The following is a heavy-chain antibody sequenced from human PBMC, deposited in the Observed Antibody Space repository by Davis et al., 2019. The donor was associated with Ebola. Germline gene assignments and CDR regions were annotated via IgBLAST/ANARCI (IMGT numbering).Heavy chain of an antibody. CDR2: ISAYNGNT. Sequence: ASVKVSCKASGYTFTSYGISWVRQAPGQGLEWMGWISAYNGNTNYAQKLQGRVTMTTDTSTSTAYMELRSLRSDDTAVYYCARGWSGEHYYYYYMDVWGKGTTVTVSS. V-gene: IGHV1-18*04. D-gene: IGHD3-3*01. J-gene: IGHJ6*03. CDR3: ARGWSGEHYYYYYMDV. CDR1: GYTFTSYG.